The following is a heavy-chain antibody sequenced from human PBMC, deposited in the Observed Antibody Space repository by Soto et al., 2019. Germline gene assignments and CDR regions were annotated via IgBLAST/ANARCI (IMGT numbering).Heavy chain of an antibody. D-gene: IGHD2-21*02. V-gene: IGHV2-26*01. CDR1: GFSLIEPRMG. CDR2: IFSNDEK. Sequence: QVTLKESGPVLVKPTETLTLTCAVSGFSLIEPRMGVSWIRQSPGKALEWLAHIFSNDEKSYNPSLKTRLTISKDTSKSQVVLTMTNMDPVDTATYYCARIVWVTAVQYSFDSWGQGTLVTVSS. J-gene: IGHJ4*02. CDR3: ARIVWVTAVQYSFDS.